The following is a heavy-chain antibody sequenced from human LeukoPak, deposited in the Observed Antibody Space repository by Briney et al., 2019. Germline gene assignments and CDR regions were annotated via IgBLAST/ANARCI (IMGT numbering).Heavy chain of an antibody. Sequence: PGGSLRLSCAASGFTFSSYGMHWVRQAPGKGLEWVAFIRYDGSNKYSADSVKGRFTISRDNSKNTLYLQMNSLRAEDTAVYYCAKEAEGGPLYSPWNWFDPWGQGTLVTVSS. J-gene: IGHJ5*02. CDR1: GFTFSSYG. V-gene: IGHV3-30*02. D-gene: IGHD4-11*01. CDR3: AKEAEGGPLYSPWNWFDP. CDR2: IRYDGSNK.